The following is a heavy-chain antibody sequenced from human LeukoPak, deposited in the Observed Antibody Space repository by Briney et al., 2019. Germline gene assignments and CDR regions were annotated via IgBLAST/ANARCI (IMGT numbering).Heavy chain of an antibody. D-gene: IGHD3-22*01. Sequence: GGSLRLSCAASGFTFDDYAMRWVRQAPGRGLEWVSGISWNSGSIGYADSVKGRFTISRDNAKNSLYLQMNSLRAEDTALYYCAKSWSPNYYDSSGYLGAFDIWGQGTMVTVSS. CDR3: AKSWSPNYYDSSGYLGAFDI. CDR2: ISWNSGSI. CDR1: GFTFDDYA. V-gene: IGHV3-9*01. J-gene: IGHJ3*02.